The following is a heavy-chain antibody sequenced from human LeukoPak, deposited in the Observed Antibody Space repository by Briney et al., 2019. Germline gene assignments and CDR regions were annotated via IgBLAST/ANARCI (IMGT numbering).Heavy chain of an antibody. CDR1: GGSISSGDYY. D-gene: IGHD6-13*01. J-gene: IGHJ3*02. CDR2: IYYSGST. CDR3: AREGPQRLVRLSAFDI. Sequence: SQTLSLTCTVSGGSISSGDYYWSWIRQPPGKGLEWIEYIYYSGSTYYNPSLKSRVTISVDTSKNQFSLKLSSVTAADTAVYYCAREGPQRLVRLSAFDIWGQGTMVTVSS. V-gene: IGHV4-30-4*08.